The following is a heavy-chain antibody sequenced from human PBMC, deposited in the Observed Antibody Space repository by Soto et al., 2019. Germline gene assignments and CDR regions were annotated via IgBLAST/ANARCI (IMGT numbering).Heavy chain of an antibody. CDR2: FDPEDGET. CDR3: TTGQRPLRFLEWLSRYYFDL. Sequence: ASVKVSCKVSGYTLTELSMHWVRQAPGKGLEWMGGFDPEDGETMYAQKFQGRVTMTEDTSTDTAYMELSSLRSEDTAVYYCTTGQRPLRFLEWLSRYYFDLWGQGTLVTVSS. CDR1: GYTLTELS. D-gene: IGHD3-3*01. V-gene: IGHV1-24*01. J-gene: IGHJ4*02.